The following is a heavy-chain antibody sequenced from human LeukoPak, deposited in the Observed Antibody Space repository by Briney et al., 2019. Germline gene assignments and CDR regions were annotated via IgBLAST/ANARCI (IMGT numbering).Heavy chain of an antibody. J-gene: IGHJ6*03. V-gene: IGHV4-30-2*03. Sequence: SETLSLTCNVSGGSISSGGYYWSWIRQPPGKGLEWIGYIYHSGSTYYNPSLKSRVTISVDTSKNHFSLRLSSVTAADTAVYYCARQSIAARGYYYYMDVWGKGTTVTVSS. CDR1: GGSISSGGYY. CDR2: IYHSGST. D-gene: IGHD6-6*01. CDR3: ARQSIAARGYYYYMDV.